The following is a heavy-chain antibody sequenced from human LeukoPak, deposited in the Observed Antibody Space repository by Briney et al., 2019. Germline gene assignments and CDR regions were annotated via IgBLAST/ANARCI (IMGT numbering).Heavy chain of an antibody. CDR2: ISYDGSNK. Sequence: PGGSLRLSCAASGFTFSSYGMHWVRQAPGKGLEWVAVISYDGSNKYYADSVKGRFTISRDNSKNTLYLQMNSLRAEDTAVYYCAKAEESPLPLWFGELDYYGMDVWGQGTTVTVSS. V-gene: IGHV3-30*18. J-gene: IGHJ6*02. CDR3: AKAEESPLPLWFGELDYYGMDV. CDR1: GFTFSSYG. D-gene: IGHD3-10*01.